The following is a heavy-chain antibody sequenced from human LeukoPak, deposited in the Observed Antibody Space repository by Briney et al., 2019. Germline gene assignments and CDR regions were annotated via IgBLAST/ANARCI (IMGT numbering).Heavy chain of an antibody. CDR3: ARDHDGDYFFDY. CDR2: IYYSGST. J-gene: IGHJ4*02. V-gene: IGHV4-39*07. Sequence: SETLSLTCTVSGDSISSSSYYWVWLRQPPGKGLEWIATIYYSGSTYYNPSLKSRVTISVDTSKNQSSLKLSSVTAADTAVYYCARDHDGDYFFDYWGQGTLVTVSS. D-gene: IGHD4-17*01. CDR1: GDSISSSSYY.